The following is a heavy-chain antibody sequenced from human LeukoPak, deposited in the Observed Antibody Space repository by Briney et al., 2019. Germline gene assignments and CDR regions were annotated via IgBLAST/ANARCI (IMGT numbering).Heavy chain of an antibody. CDR1: GFPFNSYS. J-gene: IGHJ4*02. CDR2: IGSGSSYL. V-gene: IGHV3-21*01. D-gene: IGHD3-10*01. Sequence: GGSLRLSCAASGFPFNSYSMNWVRQAPGKGLEWVSSIGSGSSYLFYADSVKGRFTISRDNAKNALYLQMNSPRVEDTAVYYCAIDLYASGSRTTDLDYWGQGTLVTVSS. CDR3: AIDLYASGSRTTDLDY.